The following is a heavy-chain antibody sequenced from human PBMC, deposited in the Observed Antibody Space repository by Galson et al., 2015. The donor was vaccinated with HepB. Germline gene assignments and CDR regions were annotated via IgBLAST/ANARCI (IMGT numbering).Heavy chain of an antibody. Sequence: SLRLSCAASGFTFSSYAMHWVRQAPGKGLEWVAGISYEGSNKYYADSVKGRFTITRDNSKNTMNLQMNSLRAEDTAVYDCARDADCPYNADWNDGRGCYYYYG. CDR2: ISYEGSNK. CDR3: ARDADCPYNADWNDGRGCYYYYG. CDR1: GFTFSSYA. J-gene: IGHJ6*01. V-gene: IGHV3-30-3*01. D-gene: IGHD1-1*01.